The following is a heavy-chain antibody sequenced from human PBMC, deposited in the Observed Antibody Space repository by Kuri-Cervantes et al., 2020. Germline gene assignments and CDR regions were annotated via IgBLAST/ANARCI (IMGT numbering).Heavy chain of an antibody. D-gene: IGHD3-16*02. Sequence: GGSLRLSCAASGFTFSNAWMTWVRQAPGKGLEWVGRIKSKTDGGTTDFAAPVKGRFTISRDDSKNTLYLQMNSLKTEDTAVYYCTTRIMITFGGVIVTRRWFDPWGQGTLVTVSS. J-gene: IGHJ5*02. CDR3: TTRIMITFGGVIVTRRWFDP. CDR2: IKSKTDGGTT. V-gene: IGHV3-15*01. CDR1: GFTFSNAW.